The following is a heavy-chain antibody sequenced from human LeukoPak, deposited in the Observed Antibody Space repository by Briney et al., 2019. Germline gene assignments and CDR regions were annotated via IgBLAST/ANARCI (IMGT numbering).Heavy chain of an antibody. Sequence: SSETLSLTCTVSGASIFSYYWNWIRQSPGKGLEWIGFIYSNGITSYNPSLRSRASISIATSRNQFSLRLTSVTAADTAIYYCARRAYYDSSGYHPTAGYFDLWGRGTLVTVSS. CDR1: GASIFSYY. V-gene: IGHV4-4*08. D-gene: IGHD3-22*01. CDR3: ARRAYYDSSGYHPTAGYFDL. CDR2: IYSNGIT. J-gene: IGHJ2*01.